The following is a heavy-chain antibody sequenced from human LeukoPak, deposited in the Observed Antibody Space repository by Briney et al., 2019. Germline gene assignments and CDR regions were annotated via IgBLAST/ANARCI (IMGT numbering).Heavy chain of an antibody. D-gene: IGHD4-17*01. CDR3: ARDTVTAHIDY. J-gene: IGHJ4*02. CDR1: GGSISSGGYY. CDR2: IYHSGST. V-gene: IGHV4-30-2*01. Sequence: SETLSLTCTVSGGSISSGGYYWSWIRQPPGKGLEWIGYIYHSGSTYYNPSLKSRVTISVDRSKNQFSLKLSSVTAADTAVYYCARDTVTAHIDYWGQGTLVTVSS.